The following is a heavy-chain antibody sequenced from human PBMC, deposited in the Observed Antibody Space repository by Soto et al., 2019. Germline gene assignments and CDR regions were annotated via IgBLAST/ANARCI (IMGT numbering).Heavy chain of an antibody. J-gene: IGHJ4*02. Sequence: QVQLQESGPGLVKPSGTLSLTCAVAGGSISDNWWSWVRQAPGKGLEWIGAIYHSGTTYYNPSLKGRVITVVDKSASQISLTLSAVTAADTAVYYCARHVAVPRRRGFDYWGQGAVVAVSS. CDR3: ARHVAVPRRRGFDY. CDR1: GGSISDNW. D-gene: IGHD2-15*01. V-gene: IGHV4-4*02. CDR2: IYHSGTT.